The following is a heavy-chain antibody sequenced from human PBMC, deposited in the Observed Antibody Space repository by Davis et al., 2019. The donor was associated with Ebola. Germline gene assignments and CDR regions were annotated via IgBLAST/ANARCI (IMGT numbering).Heavy chain of an antibody. CDR1: GASISSDYFA. CDR2: VYTTGST. D-gene: IGHD3-22*01. V-gene: IGHV4-61*09. CDR3: ARDRRDSSAYGF. J-gene: IGHJ4*02. Sequence: LRLSCSVSGASISSDYFAWTWVRQPAGKGLEWIGQVYTTGSTKYNSSLETRVTISLDTFNNQFSLRLESVTAADTAIYFCARDRRDSSAYGFWGQGIQVTVSS.